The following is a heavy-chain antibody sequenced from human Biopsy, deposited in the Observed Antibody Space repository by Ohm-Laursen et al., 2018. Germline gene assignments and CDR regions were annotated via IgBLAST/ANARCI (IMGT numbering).Heavy chain of an antibody. D-gene: IGHD2-8*01. CDR3: ARFDNGFDK. J-gene: IGHJ4*02. V-gene: IGHV1-8*01. CDR2: MNPDSGNT. CDR1: GYPFTFYE. Sequence: VASVKVSCKTSGYPFTFYEINWVRQATGHGLEWLGWMNPDSGNTGSAQKFHDRVTMTMNTSINTAYLELSSLRSEDTAVYYCARFDNGFDKWGQGTLVTVSS.